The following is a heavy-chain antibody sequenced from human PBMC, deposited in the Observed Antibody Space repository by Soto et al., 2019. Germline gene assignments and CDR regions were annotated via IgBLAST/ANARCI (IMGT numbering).Heavy chain of an antibody. CDR1: GYTFSSYR. J-gene: IGHJ4*02. V-gene: IGHV1-18*01. D-gene: IGHD4-17*01. Sequence: QVQLVQSGAEVKKPGASVKVSCKASGYTFSSYRISWVRQAPGQGPEWMGWIHAYNGDTKYAQKFQDRLIMTTDTPTSTAYMERRSLTSDATAVYYCARADYGDDDYWGQGTLVTVSS. CDR2: IHAYNGDT. CDR3: ARADYGDDDY.